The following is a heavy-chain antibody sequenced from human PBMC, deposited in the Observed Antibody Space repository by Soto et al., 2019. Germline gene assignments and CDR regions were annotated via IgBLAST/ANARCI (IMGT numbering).Heavy chain of an antibody. D-gene: IGHD6-6*01. CDR2: FDPEDGKT. Sequence: ASVKVSCKVSGYTLTELSMHWVRQAPGKGLEWMGGFDPEDGKTTSAQKFQGRVTVTGNTSIDTAYMELSSLRSEDTAVYYCARGSSRIAARRGYYYGMDVWGQGTTVTVSS. CDR3: ARGSSRIAARRGYYYGMDV. J-gene: IGHJ6*02. CDR1: GYTLTELS. V-gene: IGHV1-24*01.